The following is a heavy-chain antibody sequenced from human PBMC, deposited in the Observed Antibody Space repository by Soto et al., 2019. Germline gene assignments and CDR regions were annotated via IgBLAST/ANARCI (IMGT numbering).Heavy chain of an antibody. CDR1: GFTFSSYA. CDR2: ISYDGSNK. Sequence: PGGSLRLSCAASGFTFSSYAMHWVRQAPGKGLEWVAVISYDGSNKYYADSVKGRFTISRDNSKNTLYLQMNSLRAEDTAVYYCARDTALAAPAPNAFDYWGQGTLVTVSS. CDR3: ARDTALAAPAPNAFDY. D-gene: IGHD2-2*01. V-gene: IGHV3-30-3*01. J-gene: IGHJ4*02.